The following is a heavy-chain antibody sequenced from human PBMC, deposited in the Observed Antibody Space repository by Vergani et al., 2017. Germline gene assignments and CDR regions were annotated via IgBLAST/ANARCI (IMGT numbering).Heavy chain of an antibody. CDR2: INPNSGGT. CDR3: ARVPLYVSSGPSDY. Sequence: QVQLVQSGAEVKKPGASVKVSCKASGYTFTGYYMHWVRQAPGQGLECMGWINPNSGGTNYAQKFQGRVNMTRDTSISTVYIELRRPRSDDSALDSCARVPLYVSSGPSDYWGQGTLVSVSS. J-gene: IGHJ4*02. V-gene: IGHV1-2*02. D-gene: IGHD3-22*01. CDR1: GYTFTGYY.